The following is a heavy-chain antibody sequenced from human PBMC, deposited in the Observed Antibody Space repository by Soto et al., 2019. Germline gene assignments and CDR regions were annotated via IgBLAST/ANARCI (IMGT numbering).Heavy chain of an antibody. D-gene: IGHD2-2*01. J-gene: IGHJ4*02. V-gene: IGHV1-69*04. Sequence: SVKVSCKASGGTFSSYTIRWVRQAPGQGLEWMGRIIPILGIANYAQKFQGRVTITADKSTSTAYMELSSLRSEDTAVYYCARELLDIVVVPAARKGIFFDYWGQGNXVTVSS. CDR1: GGTFSSYT. CDR2: IIPILGIA. CDR3: ARELLDIVVVPAARKGIFFDY.